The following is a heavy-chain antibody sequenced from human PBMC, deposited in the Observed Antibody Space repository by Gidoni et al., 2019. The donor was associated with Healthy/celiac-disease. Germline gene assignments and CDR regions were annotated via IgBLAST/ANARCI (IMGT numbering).Heavy chain of an antibody. J-gene: IGHJ3*02. D-gene: IGHD3-22*01. CDR1: GCSISSGGYY. V-gene: IGHV4-31*03. CDR2: IYYSGST. CDR3: ARERGDSSGYSDDAFDI. Sequence: QVQLQESGPGLVQPSQTLSLTCTFSGCSISSGGYYWSWIRQHPGKGLEWIGYIYYSGSTYYNPSLKSRVTISVDTSKNQFSLKLSSVTAADTAVYYCARERGDSSGYSDDAFDIWGQGTMVTVSS.